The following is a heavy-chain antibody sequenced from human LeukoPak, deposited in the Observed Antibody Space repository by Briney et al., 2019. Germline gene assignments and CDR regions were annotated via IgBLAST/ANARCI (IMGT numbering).Heavy chain of an antibody. CDR2: ISAYNGNT. CDR3: ERGPLGRGWYYFDY. J-gene: IGHJ4*02. V-gene: IGHV1-18*01. D-gene: IGHD6-19*01. CDR1: GYTFTSYG. Sequence: ASVKVSCKASGYTFTSYGISWVRQAPGQGLEWMGWISAYNGNTNYAQKLQGRVTMTTGTSTSTAYMELRSLRSDDTAVYYCERGPLGRGWYYFDYWGRGTLVTVSS.